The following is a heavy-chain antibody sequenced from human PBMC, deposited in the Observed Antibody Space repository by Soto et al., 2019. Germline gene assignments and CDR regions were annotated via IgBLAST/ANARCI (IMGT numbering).Heavy chain of an antibody. CDR3: ARPSVRDGYAKKYAFDI. V-gene: IGHV3-48*02. J-gene: IGHJ3*02. CDR2: ISSSSSTI. Sequence: GGSLRLSCAASGFTFSSYSMNWVRQAPGKGLEWVSYISSSSSTIYYAESVKGRFTISREKAKNSLYLQMNSLRDEDTAVYYCARPSVRDGYAKKYAFDIWGQGTMVTVSS. CDR1: GFTFSSYS. D-gene: IGHD5-12*01.